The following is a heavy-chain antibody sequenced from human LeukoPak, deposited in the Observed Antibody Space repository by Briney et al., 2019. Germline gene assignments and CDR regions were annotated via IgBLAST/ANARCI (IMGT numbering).Heavy chain of an antibody. Sequence: GGSLRLSCAASGFTVSSNYMSWVRQAPGKGLEWVSVIYSGGSTYYADSVKGRFTISRDNSKNTLYLQMNSLRAEDTAIYYCAKDTVKVTTIRRVPHYMDVWGKGTTVTISS. CDR1: GFTVSSNY. CDR2: IYSGGST. V-gene: IGHV3-66*02. D-gene: IGHD5-12*01. J-gene: IGHJ6*03. CDR3: AKDTVKVTTIRRVPHYMDV.